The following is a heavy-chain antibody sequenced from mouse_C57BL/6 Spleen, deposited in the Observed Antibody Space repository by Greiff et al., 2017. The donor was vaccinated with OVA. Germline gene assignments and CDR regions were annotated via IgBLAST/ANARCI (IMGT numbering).Heavy chain of an antibody. CDR3: ASRGGVPFAY. Sequence: QVQLQQPGAELVKPGASVKLSCKASGYTFTSYWMQWVKQRPGQGLEWIGEIDPSDSYTNYNQKFKGKATLTVDTSSSTAYMQLSSLTAEDSAVYYCASRGGVPFAYWGQGTLVTVSA. V-gene: IGHV1-50*01. CDR1: GYTFTSYW. CDR2: IDPSDSYT. J-gene: IGHJ3*01.